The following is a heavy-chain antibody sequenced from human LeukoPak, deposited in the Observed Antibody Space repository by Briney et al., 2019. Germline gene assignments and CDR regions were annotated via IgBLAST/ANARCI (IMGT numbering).Heavy chain of an antibody. CDR1: GFSLSRYW. Sequence: PGGSLRLSCAASGFSLSRYWMHSVRHSPGKGLVWFSRINEDGSTTTYADSVKGRFTISRDNAKNTLYLQMNSLRAEDTAVYYCARVGATLDYWGQGTLVTVSS. CDR2: INEDGSTT. D-gene: IGHD1-26*01. V-gene: IGHV3-74*03. J-gene: IGHJ4*02. CDR3: ARVGATLDY.